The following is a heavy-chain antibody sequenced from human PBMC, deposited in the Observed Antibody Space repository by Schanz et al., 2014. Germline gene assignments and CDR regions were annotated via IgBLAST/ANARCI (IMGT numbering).Heavy chain of an antibody. CDR1: GFTFSTTG. CDR2: IRYDGINK. Sequence: QVRLVESGGGVVQPGGSLRLSCAASGFTFSTTGMHWVRQAPGKGLVWVTYIRYDGINKYYADSVKGRFTISRDNAKNSLYLQMNSLRAEDTAVYYCARDMEISSSWLEYYFDYWGQGTLVTVSS. V-gene: IGHV3-30*02. J-gene: IGHJ4*02. D-gene: IGHD6-13*01. CDR3: ARDMEISSSWLEYYFDY.